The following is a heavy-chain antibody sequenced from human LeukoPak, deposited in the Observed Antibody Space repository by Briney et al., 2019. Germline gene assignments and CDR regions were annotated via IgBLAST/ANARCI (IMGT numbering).Heavy chain of an antibody. CDR3: TRVDTVTTVYGMDV. D-gene: IGHD4-17*01. V-gene: IGHV3-49*03. Sequence: GGSLRLSCTASGFTFGDYAMSWFRQAPGKGLEWVGFIRSKAYGGTTEYAASVKGRFTISRDDSKSIAYPQMNSLKTEDTAVYYCTRVDTVTTVYGMDVWGQGTTVTVSS. CDR1: GFTFGDYA. J-gene: IGHJ6*02. CDR2: IRSKAYGGTT.